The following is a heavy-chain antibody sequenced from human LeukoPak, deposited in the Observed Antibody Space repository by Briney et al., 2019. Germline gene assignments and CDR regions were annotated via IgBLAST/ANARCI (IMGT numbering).Heavy chain of an antibody. J-gene: IGHJ5*02. CDR1: GGSISSGDYY. D-gene: IGHD3-22*01. CDR3: ARPYYYDSRIDP. Sequence: SETLSLTCTISGGSISSGDYYWSWIRQPPGKDLEWIGYTYYSGSTYYNPSLKNRASISVDTSKNQFSLNLSSVTAADTAVYYCARPYYYDSRIDPWGQGTLVTVSS. CDR2: TYYSGST. V-gene: IGHV4-30-4*01.